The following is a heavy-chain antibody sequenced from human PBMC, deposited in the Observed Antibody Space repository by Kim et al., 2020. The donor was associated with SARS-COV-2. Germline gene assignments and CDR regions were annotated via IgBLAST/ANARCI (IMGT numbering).Heavy chain of an antibody. CDR2: IIPIFGTA. Sequence: SVKVSCKASGGTFSSYAISWVRQAPGQGLEWMGGIIPIFGTANYAQKFQGRVTITADESTSTAYMELSSLRSEDTAVYYCARALTSNYYGSGAFDPCGQGTLVTVSS. CDR3: ARALTSNYYGSGAFDP. V-gene: IGHV1-69*13. D-gene: IGHD3-10*01. J-gene: IGHJ5*02. CDR1: GGTFSSYA.